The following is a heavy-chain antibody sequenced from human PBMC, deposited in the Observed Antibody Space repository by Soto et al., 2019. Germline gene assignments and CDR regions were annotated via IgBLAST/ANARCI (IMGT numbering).Heavy chain of an antibody. J-gene: IGHJ6*02. Sequence: SETLSLTCAVYGGSFSGYYWSCIRQPPGKGLEWIVEINHSGSTNYNPSLKSRVTISVDTSKNQFSLKLSSVTAADTAVYYCARGGRQLAYYYYYGMDVWGQGTTVT. V-gene: IGHV4-34*01. CDR1: GGSFSGYY. D-gene: IGHD6-6*01. CDR2: INHSGST. CDR3: ARGGRQLAYYYYYGMDV.